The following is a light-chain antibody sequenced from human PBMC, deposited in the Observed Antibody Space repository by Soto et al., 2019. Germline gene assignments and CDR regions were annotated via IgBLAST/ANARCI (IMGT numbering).Light chain of an antibody. Sequence: QSSLTQPAPVSGSPGQSITISCTGTSSDVGSYNLVSWYQQYPGEVPKLMIYEGSKRPSGVSNRFSGSKSGNTASLTISGLQAEDEADFYCCSYAGSSTFYVFGSGTKLTVL. CDR1: SSDVGSYNL. V-gene: IGLV2-23*01. J-gene: IGLJ1*01. CDR2: EGS. CDR3: CSYAGSSTFYV.